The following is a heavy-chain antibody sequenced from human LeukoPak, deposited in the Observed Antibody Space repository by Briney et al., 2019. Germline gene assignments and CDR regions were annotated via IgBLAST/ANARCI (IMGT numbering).Heavy chain of an antibody. CDR2: MNPNSGNT. CDR3: ARVPNWFDP. J-gene: IGHJ5*02. V-gene: IGHV1-8*01. Sequence: ASVKVSCKVSGSTLTSYDINWVRQATGQGLEWMGWMNPNSGNTGYAQKFQGRVTMTRNTSISTAYMELSSLRSEDTAVYYCARVPNWFDPWGQGTLVTVSS. CDR1: GSTLTSYD.